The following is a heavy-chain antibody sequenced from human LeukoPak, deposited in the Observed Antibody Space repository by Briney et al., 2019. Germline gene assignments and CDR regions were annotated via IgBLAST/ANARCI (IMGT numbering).Heavy chain of an antibody. V-gene: IGHV3-7*01. CDR3: ARRPFGADY. CDR2: IKEDGSEK. J-gene: IGHJ4*02. Sequence: PGGSLRLSCAASGFTFSNYWMGWVRQPPGKGLQWVANIKEDGSEKYYVDSVKGRFTISRDNAKNPVYLQMNSLRVEDTAVYYCARRPFGADYWGQGTLVTVSS. CDR1: GFTFSNYW. D-gene: IGHD3-10*01.